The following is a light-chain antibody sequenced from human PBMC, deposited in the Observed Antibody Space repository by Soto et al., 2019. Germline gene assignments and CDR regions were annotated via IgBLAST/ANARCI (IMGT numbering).Light chain of an antibody. CDR2: EVS. Sequence: QSALTQPPSASGSPGQSVTISCTGTSSDVGGYNYVSWYQQHPGKAPKLMIYEVSKRPSGVPDRFSGSKSGNTASLTVSGLQAEDEADYYCSSYAGSNNAEVAFGGGTKLTVL. J-gene: IGLJ2*01. V-gene: IGLV2-8*01. CDR1: SSDVGGYNY. CDR3: SSYAGSNNAEVA.